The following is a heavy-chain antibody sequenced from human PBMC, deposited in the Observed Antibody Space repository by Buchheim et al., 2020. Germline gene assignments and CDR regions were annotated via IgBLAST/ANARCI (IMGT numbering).Heavy chain of an antibody. V-gene: IGHV3-7*01. Sequence: EVQLVESGGGLVQPGGSLRLSCAASGFTFSSYWMSWVRQAPGKGLEWVANIKQDGSEKYYVDSVKGRFTISRDNAKNSLYLQMNSLRAEETAVYYCARDKPNYYDSSGYWAVERDYYYYGMDVWGQGTT. CDR3: ARDKPNYYDSSGYWAVERDYYYYGMDV. CDR1: GFTFSSYW. J-gene: IGHJ6*02. CDR2: IKQDGSEK. D-gene: IGHD3-22*01.